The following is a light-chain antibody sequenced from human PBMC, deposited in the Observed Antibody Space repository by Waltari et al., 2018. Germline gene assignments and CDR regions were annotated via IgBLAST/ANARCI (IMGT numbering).Light chain of an antibody. Sequence: DIQMTQSPSSLSASVGDRVTITCRASQGIGSDLGWYQQKSGKAPKRLIYGASTLDGGVPSRFSGSESGTDFTLTISSLQPEDFATYYCLQHKSFPRTFGQGTKVE. CDR1: QGIGSD. J-gene: IGKJ1*01. CDR2: GAS. CDR3: LQHKSFPRT. V-gene: IGKV1-17*01.